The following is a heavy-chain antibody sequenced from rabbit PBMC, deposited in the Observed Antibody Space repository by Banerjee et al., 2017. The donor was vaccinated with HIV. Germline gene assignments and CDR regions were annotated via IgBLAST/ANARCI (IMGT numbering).Heavy chain of an antibody. CDR1: GFDLSSSYW. Sequence: QSLEESGGDLVKPGASLTLTCKASGFDLSSSYWICWVRQAPGKGLEWIGCIGTGSGSAVYASWAKGRFTISKTSSTTVTLQMTSLTAADTATYFCARDAGGDGYSNDLWGPGTLVTVS. CDR2: IGTGSGSA. V-gene: IGHV1S40*01. CDR3: ARDAGGDGYSNDL. J-gene: IGHJ4*01. D-gene: IGHD7-1*01.